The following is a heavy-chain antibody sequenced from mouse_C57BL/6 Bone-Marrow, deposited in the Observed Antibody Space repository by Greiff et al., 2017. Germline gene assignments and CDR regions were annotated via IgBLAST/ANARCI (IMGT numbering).Heavy chain of an antibody. D-gene: IGHD2-3*01. J-gene: IGHJ2*01. Sequence: QVQLQQSGAEVVRPGASVKLSCKASGYTFTDHSINWVKQRPGQGLEWIARIYPGSGNTYYNEKFKGKATLTAEKSSNTAYMQLSSLTSEDSAVYFCARDDGYFFEYWGQGTTLTVSS. CDR3: ARDDGYFFEY. CDR1: GYTFTDHS. V-gene: IGHV1-76*01. CDR2: IYPGSGNT.